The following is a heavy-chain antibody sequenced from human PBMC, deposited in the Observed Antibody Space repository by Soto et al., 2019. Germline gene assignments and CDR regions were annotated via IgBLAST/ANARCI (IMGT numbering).Heavy chain of an antibody. Sequence: QDQLVQSGAEVKKPGASVTVSCKASGYSFTNYGITWVRQAPGQGLEWMGWISGLNGNTHNAQKLQGRVTITTVASTITAYMGLRSLRSDDTAVYYCARDRGVAPPVAGNTHYYYYMDVWGKGTTVTVSS. D-gene: IGHD6-19*01. CDR2: ISGLNGNT. V-gene: IGHV1-18*01. CDR1: GYSFTNYG. J-gene: IGHJ6*03. CDR3: ARDRGVAPPVAGNTHYYYYMDV.